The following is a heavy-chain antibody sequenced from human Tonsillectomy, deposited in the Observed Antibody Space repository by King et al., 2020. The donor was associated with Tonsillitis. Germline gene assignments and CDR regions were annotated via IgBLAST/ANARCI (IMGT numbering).Heavy chain of an antibody. CDR1: GFTFSSYG. CDR2: ISYDGSNK. CDR3: ASPRKWELVPFDY. V-gene: IGHV3-33*05. D-gene: IGHD1-26*01. Sequence: VQLVESGGGVVQPGRSLRLSCAASGFTFSSYGMHWVRRAPGKGLEWVAVISYDGSNKYYADSVKGRFTISRDNSKNTLYLQMNSLRAEDTAVYYCASPRKWELVPFDYWGQGTLVTVSS. J-gene: IGHJ4*02.